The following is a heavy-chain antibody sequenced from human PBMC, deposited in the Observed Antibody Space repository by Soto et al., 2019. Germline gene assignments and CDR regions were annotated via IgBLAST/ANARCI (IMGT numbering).Heavy chain of an antibody. J-gene: IGHJ4*02. V-gene: IGHV3-53*01. CDR3: GDPGGGGGY. D-gene: IGHD3-16*01. CDR1: GFTVSNNY. Sequence: EVQLVESGGGLIQPGGSLRLSCAVSGFTVSNNYMSWVRQAPGKGPEGVSVIYSGGYTAYGDSVKGRFTISRDNSKNTLYPQMNGGWAVDTGVYYCGDPGGGGGYWGQGTLVTVSS. CDR2: IYSGGYT.